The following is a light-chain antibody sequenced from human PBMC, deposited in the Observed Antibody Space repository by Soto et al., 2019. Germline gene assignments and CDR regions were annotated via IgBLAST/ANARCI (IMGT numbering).Light chain of an antibody. Sequence: DIQMTQSPSTLSASVGDRVTITCRASQSISSWLAWYQQKPGKPPKLLIFDVSSLETGVPSRFSGSGSGTDFTLTISGLQPDDFATYYCQQYHTYWTFGQGTKVEIK. CDR1: QSISSW. V-gene: IGKV1-5*01. CDR3: QQYHTYWT. CDR2: DVS. J-gene: IGKJ1*01.